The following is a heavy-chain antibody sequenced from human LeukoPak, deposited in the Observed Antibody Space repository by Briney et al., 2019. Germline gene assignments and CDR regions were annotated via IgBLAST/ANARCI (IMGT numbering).Heavy chain of an antibody. Sequence: GASVKVSCKASGYTFTSYGISWVRQAPGQELEWMGWISAYNGNTNYAQKLQGRVTMTTDTSTSTAYMELRSLRSEDTAVYYCARERPTIAARSSNWFDPWGQGTLVTVSS. J-gene: IGHJ5*02. D-gene: IGHD6-6*01. CDR2: ISAYNGNT. V-gene: IGHV1-18*01. CDR3: ARERPTIAARSSNWFDP. CDR1: GYTFTSYG.